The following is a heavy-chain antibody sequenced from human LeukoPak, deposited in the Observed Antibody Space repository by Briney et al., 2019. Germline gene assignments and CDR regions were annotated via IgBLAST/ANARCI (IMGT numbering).Heavy chain of an antibody. V-gene: IGHV1-69*01. D-gene: IGHD6-19*01. Sequence: SVKVSCKASGGTFSSYAISWVRQAPGQGLEWMGGIIPIFGTADYAQKFQGRVTITADESTSTAYMELSSLRSEDTAVYYCASPGSIAVAEYYFDYWGQGTLVTVSS. CDR2: IIPIFGTA. CDR1: GGTFSSYA. CDR3: ASPGSIAVAEYYFDY. J-gene: IGHJ4*02.